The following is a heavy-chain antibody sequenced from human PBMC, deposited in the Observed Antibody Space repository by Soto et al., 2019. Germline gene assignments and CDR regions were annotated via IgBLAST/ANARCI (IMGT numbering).Heavy chain of an antibody. CDR2: IYHSGST. CDR3: ASQQWELLSFDY. J-gene: IGHJ4*02. V-gene: IGHV4-30-2*01. CDR1: GGSISSGGYS. D-gene: IGHD1-26*01. Sequence: SATLSLTCAVSGGSISSGGYSWSWIRQPPGKGLEWIGYIYHSGSTYYNPSLKSRVTISVDRSKNQFSLKLSSVTAADTAVYYCASQQWELLSFDYWGQGTLVTVS.